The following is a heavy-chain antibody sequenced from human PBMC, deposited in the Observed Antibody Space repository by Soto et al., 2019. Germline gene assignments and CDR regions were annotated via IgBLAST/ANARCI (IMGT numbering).Heavy chain of an antibody. CDR2: IIPIFGTA. Sequence: SVKVSCKASGGTFSSYAISWVRQAPGQGLEWMGGIIPIFGTADYAQKFQGRVTITADESTSTAYMELSSLRSEDTAVYYCARDAGAYYYDSSGYPKDAFDIWGQGTMVTVSS. J-gene: IGHJ3*02. V-gene: IGHV1-69*13. CDR1: GGTFSSYA. D-gene: IGHD3-22*01. CDR3: ARDAGAYYYDSSGYPKDAFDI.